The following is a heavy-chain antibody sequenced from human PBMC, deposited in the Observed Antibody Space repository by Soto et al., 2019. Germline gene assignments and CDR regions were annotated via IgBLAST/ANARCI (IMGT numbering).Heavy chain of an antibody. J-gene: IGHJ5*02. CDR2: LHPNTGST. D-gene: IGHD2-21*02. V-gene: IGHV1-46*03. Sequence: ASVKVSCKTSGYTFSNYYMHWVRQAPGQGLEWMAILHPNTGSTKYAQKFQGRVTVTRDSSTSTVYMELSRLTSEDTAVYYCARDTRSDCNWYDPWGQGTPVTVSS. CDR1: GYTFSNYY. CDR3: ARDTRSDCNWYDP.